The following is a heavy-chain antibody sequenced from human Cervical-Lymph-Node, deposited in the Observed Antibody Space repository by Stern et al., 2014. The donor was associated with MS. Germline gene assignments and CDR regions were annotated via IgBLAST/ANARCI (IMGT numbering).Heavy chain of an antibody. J-gene: IGHJ6*02. V-gene: IGHV1-69*01. CDR1: GGTFNSYV. D-gene: IGHD6-6*01. CDR2: FFTLVSTT. Sequence: QVQLVEPGAEVNKPGSSVKVSCKASGGTFNSYVISWERQAPGKGLEWMGAFFTLVSTTHYAQKVQGRVTITADESRSTTYMELPSLRSDDTAVYYCARGGIGSSRLYYHFYGMDVWGQGTTVTVSS. CDR3: ARGGIGSSRLYYHFYGMDV.